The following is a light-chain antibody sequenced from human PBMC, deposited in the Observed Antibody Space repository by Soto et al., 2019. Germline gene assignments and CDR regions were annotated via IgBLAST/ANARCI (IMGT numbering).Light chain of an antibody. Sequence: EIVLTQSPGTLSLSPGERATLSCRASQSVSRSYLAWYQQKPGQAPRLLIYGASSRATGIPDRFSGSGSGTDVTLTISRLEPEDFAVYYCQQYGSSVTFGQGTRLEIK. CDR3: QQYGSSVT. CDR2: GAS. V-gene: IGKV3-20*01. J-gene: IGKJ5*01. CDR1: QSVSRSY.